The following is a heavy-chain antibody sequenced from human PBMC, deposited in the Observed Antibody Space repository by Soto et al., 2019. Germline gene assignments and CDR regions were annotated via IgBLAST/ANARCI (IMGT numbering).Heavy chain of an antibody. CDR3: ARAMEGWFDP. V-gene: IGHV4-59*08. Sequence: SETLSLTGTVSGGSISSYYWSWIRQPPGKGLEWIGYIYYSGSTNYNPSLKSRVTISVDTSKNQFSLKLSSVTAADTAVYYCARAMEGWFDPWGQGTLVTVSS. D-gene: IGHD2-8*01. CDR1: GGSISSYY. J-gene: IGHJ5*02. CDR2: IYYSGST.